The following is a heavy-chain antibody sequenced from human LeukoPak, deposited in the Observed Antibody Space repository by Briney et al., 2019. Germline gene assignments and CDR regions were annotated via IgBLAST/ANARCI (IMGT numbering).Heavy chain of an antibody. CDR2: IKSKTDGGTT. V-gene: IGHV3-15*01. Sequence: PGGSLRLSCAASGFTFSNAWMSWVRQAPGKGLEWVGRIKSKTDGGTTDYAAPVKGRFTISRDDSKNTLYLQMNSLKTEDTAVYYCTTEGNIVVVTEYFDYWGQGTLVTVSS. CDR1: GFTFSNAW. D-gene: IGHD2-21*02. CDR3: TTEGNIVVVTEYFDY. J-gene: IGHJ4*02.